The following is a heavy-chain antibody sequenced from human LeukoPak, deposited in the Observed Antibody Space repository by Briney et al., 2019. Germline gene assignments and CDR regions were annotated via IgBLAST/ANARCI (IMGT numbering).Heavy chain of an antibody. Sequence: TGGSLRLSCAASGFTFSSYGMHWVRQAPGKGLEWVAVISYDGSNKYYADSVKGRFTISRDNSKNTLYLQMNSLRAEDTAVYYCAREPYYDFWSGYYTGMSFDYWGQGTLVTVSS. V-gene: IGHV3-30*19. CDR3: AREPYYDFWSGYYTGMSFDY. J-gene: IGHJ4*02. CDR2: ISYDGSNK. CDR1: GFTFSSYG. D-gene: IGHD3-3*01.